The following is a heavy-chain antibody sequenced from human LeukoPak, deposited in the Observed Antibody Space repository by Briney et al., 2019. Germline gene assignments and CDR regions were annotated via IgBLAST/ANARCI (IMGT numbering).Heavy chain of an antibody. Sequence: GESLKISCKGSGYSFTSYWIGWVRQMPGKGLEWMGIIYPGDSDTRYSPSFQGQVTISADKSISTAYLQWSNLKASDTAMYYCASQTSQWIQLWLDAFDIWGQGTMVTVSS. CDR2: IYPGDSDT. CDR3: ASQTSQWIQLWLDAFDI. V-gene: IGHV5-51*01. J-gene: IGHJ3*02. CDR1: GYSFTSYW. D-gene: IGHD5-18*01.